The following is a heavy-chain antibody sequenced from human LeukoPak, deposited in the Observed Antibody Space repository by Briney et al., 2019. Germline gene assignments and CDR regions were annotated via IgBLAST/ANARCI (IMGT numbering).Heavy chain of an antibody. CDR2: INHSGST. CDR1: GGSFSGYY. V-gene: IGHV4-34*01. J-gene: IGHJ4*02. CDR3: ARHPALTPVANTYYFDY. Sequence: SETLSLTCAVYGGSFSGYYWSWIRQPPGKGLEWIGEINHSGSTNYNPSLKSRVTISVDTSKNQFSLKLSSVTAADTAVYYCARHPALTPVANTYYFDYWGQGTLVTVSS. D-gene: IGHD5-12*01.